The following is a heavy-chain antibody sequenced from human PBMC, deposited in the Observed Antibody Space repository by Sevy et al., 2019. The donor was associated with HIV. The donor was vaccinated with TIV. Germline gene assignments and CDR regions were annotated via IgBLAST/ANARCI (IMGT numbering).Heavy chain of an antibody. CDR1: GYTFTSYG. Sequence: ASVKVSCKASGYTFTSYGISWVRQAPGQGLEWMGWISAYNGNTNYAQKLQGRVTMTTDTSTSTAYMELRSLRSDDTAVYYCPRDLGYCSSTSCYSWFDPWGQGTLVTVSS. J-gene: IGHJ5*02. CDR3: PRDLGYCSSTSCYSWFDP. V-gene: IGHV1-18*01. CDR2: ISAYNGNT. D-gene: IGHD2-2*01.